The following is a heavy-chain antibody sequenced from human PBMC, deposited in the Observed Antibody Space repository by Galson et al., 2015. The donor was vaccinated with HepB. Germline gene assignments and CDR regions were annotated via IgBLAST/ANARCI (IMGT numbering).Heavy chain of an antibody. J-gene: IGHJ4*02. Sequence: SLRLSCAASGFTFSSYWMSWVRQAPGKGLEWVANIKQDGSEKYYVDSVKGQFTISRDNAKNSLYLQMNSLRAEDTAVYYCARGGFYGGNYGYYFDYWGQGTLVTVSS. CDR1: GFTFSSYW. D-gene: IGHD4-23*01. CDR3: ARGGFYGGNYGYYFDY. CDR2: IKQDGSEK. V-gene: IGHV3-7*03.